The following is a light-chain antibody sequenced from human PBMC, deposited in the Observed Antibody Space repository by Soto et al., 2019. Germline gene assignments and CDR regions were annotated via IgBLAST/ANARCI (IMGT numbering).Light chain of an antibody. CDR1: QSVSSSY. CDR2: GAS. CDR3: QQYGSSPRT. V-gene: IGKV3-20*01. J-gene: IGKJ1*01. Sequence: EIGLTQSPGTLSLSPGERATLSCRASQSVSSSYLVWYQQKPGQAPRLLIYGASSSATGIPDRFSGSGSGTDSTLTISRMEPEDFAVYYCQQYGSSPRTFGQGTQVAIK.